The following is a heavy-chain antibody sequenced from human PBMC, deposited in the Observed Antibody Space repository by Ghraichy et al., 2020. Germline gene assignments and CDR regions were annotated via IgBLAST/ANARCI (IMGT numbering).Heavy chain of an antibody. J-gene: IGHJ4*02. Sequence: VKPTQTLTLTCTFSGFSLRTSGVGVAWIRQPPGKALEWLALIYWNDDKRYTPSLQNRVTITKDTSRNRVVLTMANLDPVDTATYYCAHLARLWDSASGNYLSGPFDYWGQGTLVTVSS. CDR2: IYWNDDK. D-gene: IGHD3-10*01. V-gene: IGHV2-5*01. CDR1: GFSLRTSGVG. CDR3: AHLARLWDSASGNYLSGPFDY.